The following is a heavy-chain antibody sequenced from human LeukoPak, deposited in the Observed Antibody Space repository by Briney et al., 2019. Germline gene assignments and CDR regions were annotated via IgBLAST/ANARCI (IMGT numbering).Heavy chain of an antibody. CDR3: ARAFNDAFDI. J-gene: IGHJ3*02. CDR1: GFTFRDYY. V-gene: IGHV3-11*04. Sequence: KSGGSLRLSCAASGFTFRDYYMSWIRQAPGKGLEWVSYISSSGSRIYNADSVKGRFTISRDNAKNSLYLQMNSLRAEDTAVYYCARAFNDAFDIWGQGTMVTVSS. CDR2: ISSSGSRI.